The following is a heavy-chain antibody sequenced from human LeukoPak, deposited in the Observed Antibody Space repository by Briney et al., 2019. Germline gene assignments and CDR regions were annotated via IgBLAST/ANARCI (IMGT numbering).Heavy chain of an antibody. D-gene: IGHD5-12*01. CDR2: IFHTGRT. Sequence: SETLSLTCKVSGYSIGRDYYWAWLRQPPGKGLEWIGSIFHTGRTVYNPSYESRLTISMDTSKYEFFLRLNSVTAADTAVYFCARDGGYPTTDEGFDPWGLGTLVTVSS. CDR1: GYSIGRDYY. V-gene: IGHV4-38-2*02. J-gene: IGHJ5*02. CDR3: ARDGGYPTTDEGFDP.